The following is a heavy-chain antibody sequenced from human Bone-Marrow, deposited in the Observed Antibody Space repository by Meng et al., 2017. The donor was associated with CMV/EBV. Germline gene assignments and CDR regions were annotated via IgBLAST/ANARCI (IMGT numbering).Heavy chain of an antibody. Sequence: GGSLRLSCAAFGFTFSTYSMCWVRQAPGKGLEWVSSISSTRNYIFHADSLKGRFTISRDNSKNTLYLQMNSLRAEDTAVYYCAKGFEVVVVIIDYWGQGTLVTGSS. CDR1: GFTFSTYS. D-gene: IGHD3-22*01. J-gene: IGHJ4*02. CDR3: AKGFEVVVVIIDY. V-gene: IGHV3-21*04. CDR2: ISSTRNYI.